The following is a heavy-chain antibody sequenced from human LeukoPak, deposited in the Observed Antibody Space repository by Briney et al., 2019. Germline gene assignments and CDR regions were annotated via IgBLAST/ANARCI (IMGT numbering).Heavy chain of an antibody. CDR3: ARQRKVGASADY. CDR2: IYYSGCT. D-gene: IGHD1-26*01. Sequence: PSETLSLTCTVSAGSISSTSYYWEWIRQPPGEGLEWIGGIYYSGCTYYNPSLKGRVTISVDTSKNQFSLKLSSVTAADTAVYYCARQRKVGASADYWGQGTLLTVSS. CDR1: AGSISSTSYY. V-gene: IGHV4-39*01. J-gene: IGHJ4*02.